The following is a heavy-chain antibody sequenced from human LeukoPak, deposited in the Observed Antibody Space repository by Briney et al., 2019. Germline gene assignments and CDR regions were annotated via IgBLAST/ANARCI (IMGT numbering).Heavy chain of an antibody. CDR1: GGSISSSYYY. CDR2: IYSSGST. V-gene: IGHV4-39*07. J-gene: IGHJ4*02. Sequence: SETLSLTCTVSGGSISSSYYYWGWIRQPPGKGLEWIGSIYSSGSTYYNPSLKSRVTISVDTSKNQFSLKLSSVTAADTAVYYCARGPDSSGYYSDYWGQGTLVTVSS. CDR3: ARGPDSSGYYSDY. D-gene: IGHD3-22*01.